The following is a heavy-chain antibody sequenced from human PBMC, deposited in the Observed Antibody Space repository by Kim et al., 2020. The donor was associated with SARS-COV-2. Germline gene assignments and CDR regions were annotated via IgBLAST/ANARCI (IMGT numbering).Heavy chain of an antibody. CDR2: IYYSGST. J-gene: IGHJ4*02. CDR3: ARVESRAPEQYYFDY. CDR1: GGSISSGGYY. V-gene: IGHV4-31*03. Sequence: SETLSLTCTVSGGSISSGGYYWSWIRQHPGKGLEWIGYIYYSGSTYYNPSLKSRVTISVDTSKNQFSLKLSSVTAADTAVYYCARVESRAPEQYYFDYWGQGTLVTVSS. D-gene: IGHD3-3*01.